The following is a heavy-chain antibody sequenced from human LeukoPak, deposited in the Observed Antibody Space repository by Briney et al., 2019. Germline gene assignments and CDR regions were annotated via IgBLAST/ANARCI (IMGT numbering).Heavy chain of an antibody. CDR2: IKQDGSER. CDR1: GFTFSSYW. Sequence: PGGSLRLSCAASGFTFSSYWMSWGRQAPGRGRGWVANIKQDGSERYYVDSVKGRFTISRDNANNSLYLQMNSLRAEDTAVYYCARRRYSGSSQHFDYWGQGTLVTVSS. J-gene: IGHJ4*02. D-gene: IGHD1-26*01. CDR3: ARRRYSGSSQHFDY. V-gene: IGHV3-7*01.